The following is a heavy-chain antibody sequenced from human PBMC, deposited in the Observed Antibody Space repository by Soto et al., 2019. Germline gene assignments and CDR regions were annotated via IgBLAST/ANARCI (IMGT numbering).Heavy chain of an antibody. D-gene: IGHD3-16*01. J-gene: IGHJ5*02. CDR1: GYTFTSYA. Sequence: QVQLVQSGAEVKKPGASVKVSCKDSGYTFTSYAMHWVRQAPGQRLEWMGWINAGNGNTKYSQKFQGRVTITRDTSASTAYMELSSLRSEDTALYYCARGYGGPIGWFDPWGQGTLVTVSS. V-gene: IGHV1-3*01. CDR3: ARGYGGPIGWFDP. CDR2: INAGNGNT.